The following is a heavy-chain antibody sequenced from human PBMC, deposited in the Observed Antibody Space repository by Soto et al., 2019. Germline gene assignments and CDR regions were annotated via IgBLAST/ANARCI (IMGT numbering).Heavy chain of an antibody. D-gene: IGHD3-22*01. V-gene: IGHV5-10-1*04. CDR3: ARRSIVATAIYGMDV. CDR2: IDPSDSQT. J-gene: IGHJ6*02. CDR1: GYSFAGYW. Sequence: GESLKISCKGSGYSFAGYWITWVRQKPGKGLEWMGRIDPSDSQTYYSPSFQGQVTISADKSISTAYLQWSSLKASDTAMYYCARRSIVATAIYGMDVWGQGTTVTVSS.